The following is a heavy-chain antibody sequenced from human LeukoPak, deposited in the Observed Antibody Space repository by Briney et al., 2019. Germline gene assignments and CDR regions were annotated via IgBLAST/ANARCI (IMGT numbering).Heavy chain of an antibody. Sequence: SETLSLTCTVSGGSVSSYSYSWGWIRQPPGKGLEWIGTIYYSGSTYYNPSLKRRVTISVDTSKNHFSLKLSSVTAADTAVYYCARDFWSGGNWFDPWGQGTLVTVSS. V-gene: IGHV4-39*07. CDR1: GGSVSSYSYS. CDR2: IYYSGST. J-gene: IGHJ5*02. D-gene: IGHD3-3*01. CDR3: ARDFWSGGNWFDP.